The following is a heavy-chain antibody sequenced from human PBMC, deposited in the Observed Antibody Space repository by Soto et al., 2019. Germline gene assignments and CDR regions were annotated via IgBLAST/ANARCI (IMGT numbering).Heavy chain of an antibody. D-gene: IGHD6-19*01. CDR2: INHSGST. V-gene: IGHV4-34*01. Sequence: SETLSLTCAVYGGSFSGYYWSWIRQPPGKGLEWIGEINHSGSTNYNPSLKSRVTISVDTSKNQFSLKLSSVTAADTAVYYCASRSSGRNKRVYYYYGMDVWGQGTTVTVSS. J-gene: IGHJ6*02. CDR1: GGSFSGYY. CDR3: ASRSSGRNKRVYYYYGMDV.